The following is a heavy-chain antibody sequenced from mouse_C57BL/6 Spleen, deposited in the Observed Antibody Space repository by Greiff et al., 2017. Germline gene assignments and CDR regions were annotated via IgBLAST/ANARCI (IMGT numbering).Heavy chain of an antibody. CDR1: GYAFSSSW. Sequence: QVQLQQSGPELVKPGASVKISCKASGYAFSSSWMNWVKQRPGKGLEWIGRIYPGDRDTNYNGKFKGKATLTADKSSSTAYMQLSSLTSEDSAVYFCARDDYYAMDYWGQGTSVTVSS. J-gene: IGHJ4*01. V-gene: IGHV1-82*01. CDR3: ARDDYYAMDY. CDR2: IYPGDRDT.